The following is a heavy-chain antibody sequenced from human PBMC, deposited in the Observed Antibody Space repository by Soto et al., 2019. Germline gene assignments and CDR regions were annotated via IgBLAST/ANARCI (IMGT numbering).Heavy chain of an antibody. CDR1: GFTFSNYA. J-gene: IGHJ4*02. D-gene: IGHD7-27*01. Sequence: EVQVLKSGGDLVQPGGSLRLSCAASGFTFSNYAMTWVRQAPGKGLEWVSTISGSGDSIYNADSVKGRFTISRDNSKNTLYLQMNSLRADDWAVYYCSTGRQMGYWGQGTLVIVSS. V-gene: IGHV3-23*01. CDR2: ISGSGDSI. CDR3: STGRQMGY.